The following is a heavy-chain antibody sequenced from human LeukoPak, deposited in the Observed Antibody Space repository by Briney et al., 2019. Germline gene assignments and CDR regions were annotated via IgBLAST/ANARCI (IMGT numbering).Heavy chain of an antibody. Sequence: PSETLSLTCAVYGGSFSGYYWSWIRQPPGKGLEWIGEINHSGNTNYNPSLKSRVTISVDTSKNQFSLKLSSVTAADTAVYYCARSSWVSGGELDYWGQGTLVTVSS. D-gene: IGHD2-21*01. CDR3: ARSSWVSGGELDY. CDR2: INHSGNT. V-gene: IGHV4-34*01. J-gene: IGHJ4*02. CDR1: GGSFSGYY.